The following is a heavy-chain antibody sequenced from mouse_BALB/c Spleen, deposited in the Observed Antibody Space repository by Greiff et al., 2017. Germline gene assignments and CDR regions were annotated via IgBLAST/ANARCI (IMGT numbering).Heavy chain of an antibody. V-gene: IGHV5-4*02. Sequence: DVKLVESGGGLVKPGGSLKLSCAASGFTFSDYYMYWVRQTPEKRLEWVATISDGGSYTYYPDSVKGRFTISRDNAKNNLYLQMSSLKSEDTAMYYCARDGGITTMDYWGQGTSVTVSS. CDR3: ARDGGITTMDY. J-gene: IGHJ4*01. D-gene: IGHD2-4*01. CDR2: ISDGGSYT. CDR1: GFTFSDYY.